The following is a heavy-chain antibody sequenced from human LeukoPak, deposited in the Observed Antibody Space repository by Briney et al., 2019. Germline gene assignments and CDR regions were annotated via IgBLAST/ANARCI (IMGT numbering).Heavy chain of an antibody. J-gene: IGHJ4*02. CDR1: RYTFTNYD. Sequence: GASVKVSCKASRYTFTNYDINWVRQAAGQGPEWMGWMRPSNGNTGYAQKFQGRVTMTRNTSINTAYMELSSLRSDDTAVYYCARPPMGVGALEWGQGTLVTVSS. CDR2: MRPSNGNT. D-gene: IGHD1-26*01. CDR3: ARPPMGVGALE. V-gene: IGHV1-8*01.